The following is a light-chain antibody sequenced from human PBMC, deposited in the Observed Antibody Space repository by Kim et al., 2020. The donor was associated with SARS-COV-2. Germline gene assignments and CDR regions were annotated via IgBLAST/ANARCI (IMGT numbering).Light chain of an antibody. CDR2: KAS. Sequence: ASVGDRVPITVRGSQSIYSYLAWYQQKPGNVPKILSYKASTLESGVPSRFSGSESGTEFTLTISSLQPDDFATYYCQQFYTYPITFGQGTRLEIK. V-gene: IGKV1-5*03. J-gene: IGKJ5*01. CDR1: QSIYSY. CDR3: QQFYTYPIT.